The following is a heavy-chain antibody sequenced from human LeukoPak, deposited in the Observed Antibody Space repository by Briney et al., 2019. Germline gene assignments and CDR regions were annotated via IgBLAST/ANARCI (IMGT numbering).Heavy chain of an antibody. V-gene: IGHV1-2*02. Sequence: GTSVKVSCTASGYTFTSYGISWVRQAPGQGLEWMGWTNPSSGGTNYAQNFQGGVTMTRDTSISTAYMELSRLTSDDTAVYYCARGQLQRKFDFWGQGTLVTVSS. J-gene: IGHJ4*02. CDR2: TNPSSGGT. D-gene: IGHD4-23*01. CDR1: GYTFTSYG. CDR3: ARGQLQRKFDF.